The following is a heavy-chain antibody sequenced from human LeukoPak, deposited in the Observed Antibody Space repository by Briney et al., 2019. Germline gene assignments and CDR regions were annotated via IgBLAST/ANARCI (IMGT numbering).Heavy chain of an antibody. CDR3: ARLVYDDLRYFDY. D-gene: IGHD5/OR15-5a*01. Sequence: KASQTLSLTCSVSGASININNYYWSWIRQHPGKGLEWIGYIYYSGSSYYTPSLQSRVRLSVDTSKNQFSLRLSSVTAADTAVYYCARLVYDDLRYFDYWGQGSLVTVSS. V-gene: IGHV4-31*03. J-gene: IGHJ4*02. CDR2: IYYSGSS. CDR1: GASININNYY.